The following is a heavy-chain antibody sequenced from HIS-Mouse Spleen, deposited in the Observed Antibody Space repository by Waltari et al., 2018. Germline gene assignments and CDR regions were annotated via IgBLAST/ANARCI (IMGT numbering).Heavy chain of an antibody. J-gene: IGHJ5*02. Sequence: QLQLQESGPGLVKPSETLSLTCTVSGGSISSSSYYWGGIRQPPGKGLEWIGSIYYSGSTYYNPSLKSRVTISVDTSKNQFSLKLSSVTAADTAVYYCAREYIAAAGPNWFDPWGQGTLVTVSS. V-gene: IGHV4-39*07. D-gene: IGHD6-13*01. CDR3: AREYIAAAGPNWFDP. CDR2: IYYSGST. CDR1: GGSISSSSYY.